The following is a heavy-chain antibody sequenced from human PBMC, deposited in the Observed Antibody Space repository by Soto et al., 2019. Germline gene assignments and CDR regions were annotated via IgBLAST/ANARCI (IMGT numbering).Heavy chain of an antibody. CDR1: GDSITSSNW. J-gene: IGHJ4*02. Sequence: QVHLQESGPGLVKPSGTLSLTCAVSGDSITSSNWWSWVRQAPGKGLEGIGEIYHSGATTYNPSLTNRATISGDPSNNHFSLKLTPVTAADTAVFFCARDLGTGTDYWGRGTLVTVAS. CDR3: ARDLGTGTDY. D-gene: IGHD1-1*01. CDR2: IYHSGAT. V-gene: IGHV4-4*02.